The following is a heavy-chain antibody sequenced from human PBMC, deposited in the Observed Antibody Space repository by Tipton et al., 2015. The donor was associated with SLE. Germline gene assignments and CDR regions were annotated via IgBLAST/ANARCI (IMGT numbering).Heavy chain of an antibody. Sequence: LRLSCTVSDDSISGYYWSWIRQPPGKGLEWIGYIGHSGSTNYNPSLNSRVTMSIDTSNNQFSLKLNSVTAADTAVYYCVSETPRDGYKFFHWGQGTLVTVSS. V-gene: IGHV4-59*08. CDR1: DDSISGYY. D-gene: IGHD5-24*01. CDR2: IGHSGST. CDR3: VSETPRDGYKFFH. J-gene: IGHJ4*02.